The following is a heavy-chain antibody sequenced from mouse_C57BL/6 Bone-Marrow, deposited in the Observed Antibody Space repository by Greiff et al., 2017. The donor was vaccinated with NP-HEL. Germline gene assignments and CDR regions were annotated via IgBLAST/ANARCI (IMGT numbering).Heavy chain of an antibody. Sequence: QVHVKQPGAELVKPGASVKLSCKASGYTFTSYWMHWVKQRPGQGLEWIGMIHPNSGSTNYNEKFKSKATLTVDKSSSTAYMQLSSLTSEDSAVYYCARKSNYPYAMDYWGQGTSVTVSS. J-gene: IGHJ4*01. CDR3: ARKSNYPYAMDY. D-gene: IGHD2-5*01. CDR1: GYTFTSYW. V-gene: IGHV1-64*01. CDR2: IHPNSGST.